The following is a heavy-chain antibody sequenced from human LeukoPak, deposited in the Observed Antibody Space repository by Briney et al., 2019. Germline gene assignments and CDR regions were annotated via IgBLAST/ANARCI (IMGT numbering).Heavy chain of an antibody. D-gene: IGHD2-15*01. CDR1: GYTFTSYG. CDR3: VREVARRTSDDYYYYYMDV. CDR2: ISAYNGNT. V-gene: IGHV1-18*01. Sequence: EASVKVSCKASGYTFTSYGISWVRQAPGQGLEWMGWISAYNGNTNYAQKLQGRVTMTTDTSTSTAYMELRSLRSDDTAVYYCVREVARRTSDDYYYYYMDVWGQGTTVTVSS. J-gene: IGHJ6*03.